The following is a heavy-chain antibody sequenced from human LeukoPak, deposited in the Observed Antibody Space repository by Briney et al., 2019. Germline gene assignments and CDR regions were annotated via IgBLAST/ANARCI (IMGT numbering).Heavy chain of an antibody. CDR1: GGSISSYY. CDR2: IYYSGST. Sequence: SETLSLTCTVSGGSISSYYWSWIRKPPGKELEWIGFIYYSGSTNYNPSLKSRVTISVDTSKNQFSLKLSSVTAADTAVYYCAGGGPYGDGTLSFDYWGQGTLVTVSS. V-gene: IGHV4-59*13. D-gene: IGHD4-17*01. J-gene: IGHJ4*02. CDR3: AGGGPYGDGTLSFDY.